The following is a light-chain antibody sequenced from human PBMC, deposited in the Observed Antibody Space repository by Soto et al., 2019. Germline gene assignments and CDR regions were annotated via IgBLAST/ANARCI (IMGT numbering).Light chain of an antibody. V-gene: IGKV3-11*01. Sequence: EIVLTQSPATLSFSQGERATLSCRASQSVSSYLAWYQQKPGQAPRLLIYDASNRATGIPARFSGSGSGTDFTLTISRLEPEDFAVYYCQQYGSSGTFGQGTKVDI. CDR1: QSVSSY. CDR2: DAS. J-gene: IGKJ1*01. CDR3: QQYGSSGT.